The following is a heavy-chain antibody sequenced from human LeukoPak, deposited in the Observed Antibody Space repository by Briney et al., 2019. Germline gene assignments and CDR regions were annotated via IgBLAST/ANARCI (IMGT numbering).Heavy chain of an antibody. CDR1: GFTFDDYG. V-gene: IGHV3-23*01. Sequence: PGGSLRLSCAASGFTFDDYGMSWVRQVPGKGLEWVSGIIPSGHTTYYADSVRGRFTISRDNSRNTVYLQMNSLRAEDTAVYYCAKDDRWLQFCCWGQGTLVTVSA. J-gene: IGHJ4*02. CDR2: IIPSGHTT. CDR3: AKDDRWLQFCC. D-gene: IGHD5-24*01.